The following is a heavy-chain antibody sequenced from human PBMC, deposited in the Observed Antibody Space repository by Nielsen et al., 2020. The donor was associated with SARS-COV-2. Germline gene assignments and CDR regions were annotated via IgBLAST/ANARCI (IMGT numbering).Heavy chain of an antibody. J-gene: IGHJ2*01. Sequence: ASVKVSCKASGYTFTSYGISWVRQAPGQGLEWMGWISAYNGNTNYAQKLQGRVTMTTDTSTSTAYMELSSLRSEDTAVYYCAREKGGNSQTLWYFDLWGRGTLVTVSS. CDR2: ISAYNGNT. D-gene: IGHD4-23*01. CDR3: AREKGGNSQTLWYFDL. CDR1: GYTFTSYG. V-gene: IGHV1-18*04.